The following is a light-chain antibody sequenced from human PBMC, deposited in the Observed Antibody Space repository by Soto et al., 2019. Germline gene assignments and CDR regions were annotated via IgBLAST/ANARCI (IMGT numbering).Light chain of an antibody. J-gene: IGKJ4*01. CDR1: QSVGSY. V-gene: IGKV3-11*01. Sequence: EIVLTQSPATQSLSPGERATLSCRASQSVGSYFAWYQQKPGQAPRLLIYDAFSRATGIPARFSGSGSGTDFTLTISSLEPADFAVYFCQQRSSWPLTFGGGTMVEIK. CDR2: DAF. CDR3: QQRSSWPLT.